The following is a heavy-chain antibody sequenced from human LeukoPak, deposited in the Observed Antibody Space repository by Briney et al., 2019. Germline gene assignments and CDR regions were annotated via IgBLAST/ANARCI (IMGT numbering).Heavy chain of an antibody. D-gene: IGHD3-9*01. CDR2: ISAYNGNT. J-gene: IGHJ4*02. CDR3: ARDVKRYFDWSSPEGTYLRFDY. Sequence: ASVKVSCKASGHTFTSYGISWVRQAPGQGLEWMGWISAYNGNTNYAEKLQGRVTMTTDTSTSTVYMELRSLRSDDTAVYYCARDVKRYFDWSSPEGTYLRFDYWGQGTLVTVSS. CDR1: GHTFTSYG. V-gene: IGHV1-18*04.